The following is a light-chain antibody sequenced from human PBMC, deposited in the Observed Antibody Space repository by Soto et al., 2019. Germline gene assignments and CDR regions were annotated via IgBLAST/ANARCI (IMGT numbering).Light chain of an antibody. J-gene: IGKJ2*01. CDR1: QSVTNNY. CDR3: QQYSSLPHT. V-gene: IGKV3-20*01. CDR2: GVS. Sequence: ESVLTQSPGTLSLSPGERATLSCRATQSVTNNYFAWYQQKPGQPPRLLIYGVSSRATDIPDRFSGSGSGTDFTLTISRLEPEDFVVYYCQQYSSLPHTFGQGTKLEVK.